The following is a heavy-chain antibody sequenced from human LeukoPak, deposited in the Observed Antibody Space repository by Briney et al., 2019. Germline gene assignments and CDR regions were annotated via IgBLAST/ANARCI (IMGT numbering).Heavy chain of an antibody. CDR3: ARDSAGKGYFDP. D-gene: IGHD1-1*01. CDR1: GGSISSSSYY. CDR2: MYYSGST. V-gene: IGHV4-39*07. Sequence: SETLSLTCNVSGGSISSSSYYWGWIRQPPGKGLEWIGSMYYSGSTYYNPSLKSRVTISLDTSKNHFSLKLNSVTAADTAEYYCARDSAGKGYFDPWGQGALVTVSS. J-gene: IGHJ5*02.